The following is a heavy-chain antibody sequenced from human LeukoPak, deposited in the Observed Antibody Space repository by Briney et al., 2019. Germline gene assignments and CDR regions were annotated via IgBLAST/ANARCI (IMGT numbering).Heavy chain of an antibody. Sequence: ASVKVSCKASGGTFSSFAISWVRQAPGQGLEWMGGFIPIFGSTKYAQEFQGRVSITADESTSTAYMELSSLRSDDTAVYYCARAHVVVLGAALGGMDVWGQGTTVTVSS. V-gene: IGHV1-69*13. CDR2: FIPIFGST. D-gene: IGHD2-15*01. CDR3: ARAHVVVLGAALGGMDV. J-gene: IGHJ6*02. CDR1: GGTFSSFA.